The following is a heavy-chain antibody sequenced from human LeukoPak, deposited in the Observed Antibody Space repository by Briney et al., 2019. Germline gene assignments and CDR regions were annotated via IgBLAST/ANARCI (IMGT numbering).Heavy chain of an antibody. CDR1: GGSISSYY. V-gene: IGHV4-59*08. Sequence: ASETLSLTCTVSGGSISSYYWSWVRQPPGKGLEWIGYIYYSGSTNYNPSLKSRVTISVDTSKNQFSLKLSSVTAADTAVYYCARTAPTYYYGSGDSHFDYWGQGTLVTVSS. D-gene: IGHD3-10*01. J-gene: IGHJ4*02. CDR2: IYYSGST. CDR3: ARTAPTYYYGSGDSHFDY.